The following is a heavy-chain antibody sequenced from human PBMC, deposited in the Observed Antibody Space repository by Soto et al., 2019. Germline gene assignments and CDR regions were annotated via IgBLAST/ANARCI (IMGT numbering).Heavy chain of an antibody. CDR1: GGSISSGVYY. D-gene: IGHD3-16*01. J-gene: IGHJ4*02. Sequence: PSETLSLTCTVSGGSISSGVYYWSWIRQHPGKGLEWIGYIYYSGSTNYSPSLKSRVTISVDTSKNQFSLKLSSVTAADTAVYYCARGTITFGGVRTFDYWGQGALVTVSS. CDR3: ARGTITFGGVRTFDY. V-gene: IGHV4-61*08. CDR2: IYYSGST.